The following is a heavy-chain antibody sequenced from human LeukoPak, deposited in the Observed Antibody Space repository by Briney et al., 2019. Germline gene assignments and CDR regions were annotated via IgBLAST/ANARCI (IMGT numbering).Heavy chain of an antibody. Sequence: GRSLRLSCAASGFTFDDYAMRWVRQAPGKGLEWVSGISWNSGSIGYADSVKGRFTISRDNAKNSLYLQMNSLRAEDMALYYCAKDIRAVAGASSAFDIWGQGTMVTVSS. CDR1: GFTFDDYA. CDR2: ISWNSGSI. D-gene: IGHD6-19*01. J-gene: IGHJ3*02. V-gene: IGHV3-9*03. CDR3: AKDIRAVAGASSAFDI.